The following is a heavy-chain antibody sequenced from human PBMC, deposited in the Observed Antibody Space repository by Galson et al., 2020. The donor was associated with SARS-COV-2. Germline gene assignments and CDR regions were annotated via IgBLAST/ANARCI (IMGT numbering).Heavy chain of an antibody. D-gene: IGHD3-16*01. Sequence: KIGESLKISCKGSGYNFPTYWIGWVRQMPGKGPEWMGIIYPGDSDTRYSPSFQGQVTISADKSISTAYLQWSSLKASDTAMYYCARTTYSYIWGSQGYFDYWGQGTLVTVSS. CDR2: IYPGDSDT. V-gene: IGHV5-51*01. CDR1: GYNFPTYW. CDR3: ARTTYSYIWGSQGYFDY. J-gene: IGHJ4*02.